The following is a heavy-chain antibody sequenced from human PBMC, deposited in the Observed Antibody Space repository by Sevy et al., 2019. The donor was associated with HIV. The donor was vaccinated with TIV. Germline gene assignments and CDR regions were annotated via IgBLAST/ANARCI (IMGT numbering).Heavy chain of an antibody. CDR3: ARDLPPSATTVAHFDF. CDR2: ISSSGSRI. CDR1: GFSFSNYE. J-gene: IGHJ4*02. V-gene: IGHV3-48*03. D-gene: IGHD4-17*01. Sequence: GGSLRLSCAASGFSFSNYEMNWVRQAPGKGLEWISYISSSGSRIYYADSVRGRFIISRDNAKNSLYLQRSSLRAEDTAVYYCARDLPPSATTVAHFDFWGQGTLVTVSS.